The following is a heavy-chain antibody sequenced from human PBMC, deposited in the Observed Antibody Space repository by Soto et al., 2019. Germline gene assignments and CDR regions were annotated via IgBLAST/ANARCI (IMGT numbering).Heavy chain of an antibody. CDR3: ASVPGP. J-gene: IGHJ5*02. CDR2: IYHSGST. CDR1: RGSMRSGGFS. Sequence: SASLSLTCASSRGSMRSGGFSWSWIRQQPGKGLEWIGYIYHSGSTHYNPSLRSRVTISVDRSKNQFSLKLSSVSAADRAVYYCASVPGPWGQGTLVSVSS. V-gene: IGHV4-30-2*01.